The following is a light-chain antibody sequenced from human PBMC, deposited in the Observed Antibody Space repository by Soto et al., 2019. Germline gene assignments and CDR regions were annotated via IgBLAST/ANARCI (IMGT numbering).Light chain of an antibody. V-gene: IGKV1-5*01. Sequence: IQMTQSPSTLSASVGYRVTITCRASETINTWLARYQQKPGKAPKLLIYDAYSLQSGVPSRFSGSGSGTEFTLTISSLQPDDSATYYCQQYNSYWTFGPGTKVDIK. CDR1: ETINTW. CDR3: QQYNSYWT. CDR2: DAY. J-gene: IGKJ1*01.